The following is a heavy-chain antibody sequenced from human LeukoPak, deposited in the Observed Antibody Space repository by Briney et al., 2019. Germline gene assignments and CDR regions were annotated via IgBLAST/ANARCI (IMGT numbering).Heavy chain of an antibody. Sequence: GSLRLSCAASGFSFGSYGIHWVRQAPGKGLEWVAVMSHEGSYRNHADSVKGRFTISRDNSRNMAFLQMDSLSAEDTAVYYCARTREQWQVLDYWGQGTLVTVSS. CDR2: MSHEGSYR. D-gene: IGHD6-19*01. V-gene: IGHV3-30*03. J-gene: IGHJ4*02. CDR3: ARTREQWQVLDY. CDR1: GFSFGSYG.